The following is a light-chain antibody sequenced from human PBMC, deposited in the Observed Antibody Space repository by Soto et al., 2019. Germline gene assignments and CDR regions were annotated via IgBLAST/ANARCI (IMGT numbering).Light chain of an antibody. V-gene: IGKV3-15*01. Sequence: EIVLTQSPDTLSLSPGETATLSCRASQSVSSNLAWYQQKHGQAPRLLIFETSTRATGIPARFSGSGSGTEFTLTISSLQPEDFAVYYCHQYNNWPPITFGQGTRLDIK. CDR2: ETS. CDR3: HQYNNWPPIT. J-gene: IGKJ5*01. CDR1: QSVSSN.